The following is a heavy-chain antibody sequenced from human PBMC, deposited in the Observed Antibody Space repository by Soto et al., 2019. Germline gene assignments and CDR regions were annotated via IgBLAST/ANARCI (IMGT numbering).Heavy chain of an antibody. CDR1: GFALSPYW. D-gene: IGHD1-1*01. CDR2: INQDGSVK. J-gene: IGHJ4*02. CDR3: ARLTEAVTTFVY. Sequence: LRLSCEASGFALSPYWMSWVRQAPGRGLEWVANINQDGSVKHYVDSVRGRFTVSRDNAKNSLFLQMNSLSAEDTAVYFCARLTEAVTTFVYWGQGTPVTVSS. V-gene: IGHV3-7*03.